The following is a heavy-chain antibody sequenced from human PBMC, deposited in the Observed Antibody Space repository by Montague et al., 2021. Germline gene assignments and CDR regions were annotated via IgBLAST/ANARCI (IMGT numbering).Heavy chain of an antibody. V-gene: IGHV5-51*01. CDR3: ARGRGDGNNWAWDFDY. D-gene: IGHD5-24*01. J-gene: IGHJ4*02. CDR1: GYSFTRYW. Sequence: QSGAEVKKPGESLKISCKGSGYSFTRYWIGWVRQMPGKGLEWMEIIYPGDSDTRYSPSFQGQVTISADKSISTAYLQWSSLKASDTAMYYCARGRGDGNNWAWDFDYWGQGTLVTVSS. CDR2: IYPGDSDT.